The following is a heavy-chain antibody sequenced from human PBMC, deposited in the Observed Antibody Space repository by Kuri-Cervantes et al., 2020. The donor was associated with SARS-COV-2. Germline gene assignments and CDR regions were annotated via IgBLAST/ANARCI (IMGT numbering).Heavy chain of an antibody. CDR1: GGSISSGSYY. Sequence: LRLSCTVSGGSISSGSYYWSWIRQPAGKGLEWIGYIYTSGSTNYNPSLKSRVTISVDTSRNQFSLKLSSVTAADTAVYYCARGDFTAGFYWGQGTQVTVSS. J-gene: IGHJ4*02. V-gene: IGHV4-61*09. D-gene: IGHD2-15*01. CDR2: IYTSGST. CDR3: ARGDFTAGFY.